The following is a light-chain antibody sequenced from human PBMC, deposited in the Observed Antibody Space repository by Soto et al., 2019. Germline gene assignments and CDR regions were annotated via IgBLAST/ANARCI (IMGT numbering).Light chain of an antibody. J-gene: IGLJ1*01. CDR2: EVT. V-gene: IGLV2-8*01. CDR3: SSYAGNRHFYV. Sequence: QSVLTQPPSASGSPEQSVAISCTGPSSDVGGYDFVSWYQQHPGKAPRLVIYEVTKRPSGIADRFSGSKSGNTASLTVSGLQAEDEADYYCSSYAGNRHFYVFGTGT. CDR1: SSDVGGYDF.